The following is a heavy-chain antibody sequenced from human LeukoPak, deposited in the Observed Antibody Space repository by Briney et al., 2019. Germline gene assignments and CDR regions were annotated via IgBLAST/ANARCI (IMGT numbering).Heavy chain of an antibody. CDR3: ARVYCSSTSCSYGLDY. V-gene: IGHV1-2*06. J-gene: IGHJ4*02. CDR2: INPNSGGT. CDR1: GYTFTGYY. D-gene: IGHD2-2*01. Sequence: ASVKVSCKASGYTFTGYYMHGVRQAPGQGLEWMGRINPNSGGTNYAQKFQGRVTMTRDTSISTAYMELSRLRSDDTAVYYCARVYCSSTSCSYGLDYWGQGTLVTVSS.